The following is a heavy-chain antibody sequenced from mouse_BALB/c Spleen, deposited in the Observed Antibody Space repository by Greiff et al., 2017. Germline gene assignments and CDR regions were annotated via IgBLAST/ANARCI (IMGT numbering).Heavy chain of an antibody. J-gene: IGHJ4*01. V-gene: IGHV5-17*02. CDR3: ARSDFYYAMDY. Sequence: DVMLVESGGGLVQPGGSRKLSCAASGFTFSSFGMHWVRQAPEKGLEWVAYISSGSSTIYYADTVKGRFTISRDNPKNTLFLQMTSLRSEDTAMYYCARSDFYYAMDYWGQGTSVTVSS. CDR1: GFTFSSFG. CDR2: ISSGSSTI.